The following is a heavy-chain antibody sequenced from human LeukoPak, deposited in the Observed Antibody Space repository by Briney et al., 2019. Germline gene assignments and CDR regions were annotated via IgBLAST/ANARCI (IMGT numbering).Heavy chain of an antibody. Sequence: PGGSLRLSCAASGFTFSSYAMSWVRQAPGKGLEWVSAISGSGGSTYYADSVKGRFTISRDNSKNTLYLQMNSLRAEDTAVYYCAKLRGYYDSSGYYSDYWGQGTLVTVSS. J-gene: IGHJ4*02. D-gene: IGHD3-22*01. CDR3: AKLRGYYDSSGYYSDY. CDR1: GFTFSSYA. CDR2: ISGSGGST. V-gene: IGHV3-23*01.